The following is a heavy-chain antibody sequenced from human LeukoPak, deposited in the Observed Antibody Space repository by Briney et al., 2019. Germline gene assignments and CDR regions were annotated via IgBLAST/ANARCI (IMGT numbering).Heavy chain of an antibody. Sequence: GGSLRLSCTASRFYFSTYDMNWVRQVPGKGLEWVSYIDSSGSTTYYAGSVQGRFTISRDNAKNLLYLQMKSLRVEDTAFYYCASAHGGSGYDRPFDYWGQGTLVTVS. V-gene: IGHV3-48*03. CDR1: RFYFSTYD. CDR2: IDSSGSTT. D-gene: IGHD5-12*01. CDR3: ASAHGGSGYDRPFDY. J-gene: IGHJ4*02.